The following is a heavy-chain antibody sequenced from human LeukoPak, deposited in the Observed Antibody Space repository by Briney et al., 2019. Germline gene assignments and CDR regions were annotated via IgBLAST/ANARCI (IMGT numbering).Heavy chain of an antibody. V-gene: IGHV3-7*01. Sequence: GGSLRLSCAASGFPFSSYSMTWVRQAPGKGLEWVANIKPDGTTKFYVDSVKGRFTISRDNSKNTLYLQMNSLRAEDTAVYYCARDAYSGYDLVDYWGQGTLVTVSS. D-gene: IGHD5-12*01. CDR3: ARDAYSGYDLVDY. CDR1: GFPFSSYS. J-gene: IGHJ4*02. CDR2: IKPDGTTK.